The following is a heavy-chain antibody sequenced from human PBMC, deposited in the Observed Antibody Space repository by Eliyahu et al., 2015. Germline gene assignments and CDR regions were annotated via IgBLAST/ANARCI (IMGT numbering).Heavy chain of an antibody. Sequence: TYYADSVKGRFTISRDNSRRTLFLQMNSLRSEDTALYYCARGLGAFDMWGQGTMVTVSS. CDR3: ARGLGAFDM. V-gene: IGHV3-23*01. J-gene: IGHJ3*02. CDR2: T. D-gene: IGHD7-27*01.